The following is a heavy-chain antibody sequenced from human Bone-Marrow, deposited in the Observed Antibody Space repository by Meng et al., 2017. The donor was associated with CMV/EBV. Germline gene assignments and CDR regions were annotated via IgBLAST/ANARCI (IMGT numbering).Heavy chain of an antibody. CDR1: GFTFSSYG. CDR3: AREVVVVVPAATNYYYYGMDV. D-gene: IGHD2-2*01. Sequence: GESLKISCAASGFTFSSYGMHWVRQAPGKGLEWVAFIRYDGSNKYYADSVKGRFTISRDNAKNTLYLQMNSLRAEDTAVYYCAREVVVVVPAATNYYYYGMDVWGQGTTVTVSS. J-gene: IGHJ6*02. V-gene: IGHV3-30*02. CDR2: IRYDGSNK.